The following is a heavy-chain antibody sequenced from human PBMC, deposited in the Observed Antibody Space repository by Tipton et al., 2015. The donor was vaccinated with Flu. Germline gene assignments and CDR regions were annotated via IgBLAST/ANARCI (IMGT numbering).Heavy chain of an antibody. Sequence: QVQLVQSGAEVKKPGASVKVSCKASGYTFTGYYMHWVRQAPGQGLEWMGWINPNSGGTNYAQKFQGRVTMTRDTSISTAYMELSRLRSDDTAVYYCARALLCSSTSCAHDFWGLGTLVTVSS. D-gene: IGHD2-2*01. CDR3: ARALLCSSTSCAHDF. V-gene: IGHV1-2*02. CDR1: GYTFTGYY. J-gene: IGHJ4*02. CDR2: INPNSGGT.